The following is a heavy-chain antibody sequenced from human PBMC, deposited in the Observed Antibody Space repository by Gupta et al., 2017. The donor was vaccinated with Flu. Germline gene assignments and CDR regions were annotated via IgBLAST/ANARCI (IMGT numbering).Heavy chain of an antibody. Sequence: QVQLQESGPGLVKPSQTLSLTCSVSGDSISSAGYYGSWIRQLPGKGLEWIGYIYYSGMTYYNPSLKSRVIISLDTSKNQFSLRLSSVTAADTAVYYCARETYVRLGALSPYFFDYWGQGTVVTVSS. CDR3: ARETYVRLGALSPYFFDY. D-gene: IGHD3-16*02. J-gene: IGHJ4*02. CDR1: GDSISSAGYY. V-gene: IGHV4-31*03. CDR2: IYYSGMT.